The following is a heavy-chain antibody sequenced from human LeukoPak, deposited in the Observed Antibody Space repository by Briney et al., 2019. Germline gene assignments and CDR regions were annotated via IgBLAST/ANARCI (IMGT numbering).Heavy chain of an antibody. CDR3: ARRNYDILTGYYIIDY. D-gene: IGHD3-9*01. CDR1: GGSISSYY. V-gene: IGHV4-59*01. Sequence: KPSETLSLTCTVSGGSISSYYWSWIRQPPGKGLEWIGYIYYSGSTNYNPSLKSRVTISVDTSKNQFSLKLSSVTAADTAVYYCARRNYDILTGYYIIDYWGQGTLVTVSS. J-gene: IGHJ4*02. CDR2: IYYSGST.